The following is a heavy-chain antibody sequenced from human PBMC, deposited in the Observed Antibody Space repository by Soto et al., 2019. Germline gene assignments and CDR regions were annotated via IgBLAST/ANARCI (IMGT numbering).Heavy chain of an antibody. V-gene: IGHV3-48*02. Sequence: GGSLRLSCAASGFTFSSYSMNWVRQAPGKGLEWVSYISSSSSTIYYADSVKGRFTISRDNAKNSLYLQMNSLRDEDTAVYYCASLKRVARKPYYGMDVWGQGTTVTVSS. CDR2: ISSSSSTI. CDR3: ASLKRVARKPYYGMDV. J-gene: IGHJ6*02. CDR1: GFTFSSYS. D-gene: IGHD2-15*01.